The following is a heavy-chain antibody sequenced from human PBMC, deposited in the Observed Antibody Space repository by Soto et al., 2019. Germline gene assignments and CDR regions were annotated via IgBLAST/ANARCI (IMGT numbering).Heavy chain of an antibody. Sequence: ASVKVSCKASGGTFSSYAISWVRQAPGQGLEWMGIINPSGGSTSYAQKFQGRVTMTRDTSTSTVYMELSSLRSEDTAVYYCASGKAGAGTGRSGYYSENWGQGTLVAVSS. V-gene: IGHV1-46*01. CDR1: GGTFSSYA. D-gene: IGHD6-13*01. CDR2: INPSGGST. CDR3: ASGKAGAGTGRSGYYSEN. J-gene: IGHJ4*02.